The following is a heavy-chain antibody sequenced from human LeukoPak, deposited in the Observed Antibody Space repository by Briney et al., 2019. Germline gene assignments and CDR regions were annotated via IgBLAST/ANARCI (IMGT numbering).Heavy chain of an antibody. D-gene: IGHD6-6*01. Sequence: GGSLRLSCAASGFTFSSYGMHWVRQAPGKGLEWVSSISGSGGSTYYADSVKGRFTISRDNSKNTQYLQMNSLRAEDTAVYYCAKVEYSSNIPQHWGQGTLVTVSS. J-gene: IGHJ1*01. CDR3: AKVEYSSNIPQH. V-gene: IGHV3-23*01. CDR2: ISGSGGST. CDR1: GFTFSSYG.